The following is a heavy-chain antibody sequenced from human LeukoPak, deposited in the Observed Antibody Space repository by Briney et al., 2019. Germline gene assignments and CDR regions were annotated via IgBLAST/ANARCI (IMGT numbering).Heavy chain of an antibody. V-gene: IGHV3-21*04. CDR2: ISSSSSYK. D-gene: IGHD3-3*01. CDR1: GFTFSSYS. J-gene: IGHJ6*02. Sequence: GSLRLSCAASGFTFSSYSMNWVRQAPGKGLEWISSISSSSSYKYYADSVKGRFTISRDNAKNSLYLQMNSLRAEDTAVYYCARSPRITIFGVVGMDVWGQGTTVTVSS. CDR3: ARSPRITIFGVVGMDV.